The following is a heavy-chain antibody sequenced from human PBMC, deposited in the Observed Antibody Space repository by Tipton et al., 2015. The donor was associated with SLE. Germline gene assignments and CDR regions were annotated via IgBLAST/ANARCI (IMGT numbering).Heavy chain of an antibody. CDR2: INHSGST. D-gene: IGHD2-2*01. CDR3: ARGDCSSTSCLDY. J-gene: IGHJ4*02. Sequence: TLSLTCAVYGGSFSDYFWSWIRQPPGKGLEWIGEINHSGSTNYNPSLKSRVTISVDTSKNQFSLKLSSVTAADTAVYCCARGDCSSTSCLDYWGQGTLVTVSS. CDR1: GGSFSDYF. V-gene: IGHV4-34*01.